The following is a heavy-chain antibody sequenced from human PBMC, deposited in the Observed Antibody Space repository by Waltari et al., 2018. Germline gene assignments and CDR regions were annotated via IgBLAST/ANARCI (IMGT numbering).Heavy chain of an antibody. J-gene: IGHJ4*02. V-gene: IGHV4-39*07. Sequence: QLQLQESGPGLVKPSETLSLTCTVSGGSISSSSYYWGWISQPPGKGLEWIGSIYYSGSTYYNPSLKSRVTISVDTSKNQFSLKLSSVTAADTAVYYCARFPRGGTMVQGVTRSWGQGTLVTVSS. CDR1: GGSISSSSYY. CDR2: IYYSGST. D-gene: IGHD3-10*01. CDR3: ARFPRGGTMVQGVTRS.